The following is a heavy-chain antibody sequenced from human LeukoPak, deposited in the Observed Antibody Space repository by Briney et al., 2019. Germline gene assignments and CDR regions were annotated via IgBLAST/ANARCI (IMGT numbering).Heavy chain of an antibody. CDR2: IYFTGST. D-gene: IGHD2-15*01. CDR3: ARVTVAGGGFDH. CDR1: GGSVSGYH. V-gene: IGHV4-59*02. J-gene: IGHJ4*02. Sequence: SETLSLTCTVSGGSVSGYHWSWIRQPPGRGLECIGHIYFTGSTTYNPSLKSRVTISVDTSQNHFSLSLTSVTSADTAVYYCARVTVAGGGFDHWGQGTLVTVSS.